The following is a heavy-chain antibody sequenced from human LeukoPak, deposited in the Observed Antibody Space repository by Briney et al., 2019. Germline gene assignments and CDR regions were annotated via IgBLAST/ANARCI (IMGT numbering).Heavy chain of an antibody. Sequence: AAGSLRLSCAASGFTLSSYRMNWVPQAPGKGLEWVSYIRSSSTTIYYAVSVKGRFTISSDNAKNSLYLQMNTLRDEDTAVYFCARDSGYAFDTWGQGTMVTVSS. D-gene: IGHD2-15*01. J-gene: IGHJ3*02. CDR3: ARDSGYAFDT. CDR1: GFTLSSYR. CDR2: IRSSSTTI. V-gene: IGHV3-48*02.